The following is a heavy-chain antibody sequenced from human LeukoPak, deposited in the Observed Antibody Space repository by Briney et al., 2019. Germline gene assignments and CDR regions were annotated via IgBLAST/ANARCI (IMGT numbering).Heavy chain of an antibody. CDR1: GFTFDDYA. J-gene: IGHJ1*01. CDR3: AKDYGDYLRGFQH. CDR2: ISWNSGSI. D-gene: IGHD4-17*01. V-gene: IGHV3-9*01. Sequence: GGSLRLSCAASGFTFDDYAMHWVRQATGKGLEWVSGISWNSGSIGYADSVKGRFTISRDNAKNSLYLQMNSLRAEDTALYYCAKDYGDYLRGFQHWGQGTLVTVSS.